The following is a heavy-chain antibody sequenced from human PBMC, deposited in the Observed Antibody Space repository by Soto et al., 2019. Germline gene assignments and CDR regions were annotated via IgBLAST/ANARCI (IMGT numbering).Heavy chain of an antibody. J-gene: IGHJ4*02. CDR1: GYTFTTYN. CDR2: INPHTGRK. V-gene: IGHV1-46*01. CDR3: AGGTYGDIDY. D-gene: IGHD4-17*01. Sequence: QVQLVQSGTEVKKPGASVKVSCKASGYTFTTYNIHWVRQGPGHGLEWMGIINPHTGRKSYSQNFQGRVTSTRDTSTSTVYMAVSSLRPADTAMYYCAGGTYGDIDYWGQGTPVSVSS.